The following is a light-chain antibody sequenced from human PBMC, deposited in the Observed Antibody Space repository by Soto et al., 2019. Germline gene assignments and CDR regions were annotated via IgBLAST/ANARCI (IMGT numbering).Light chain of an antibody. J-gene: IGKJ1*01. Sequence: EIVLTQSPGTLSLSPGERATLFCRASQSVTNSQLAWYQQKPGQAPRLLIFGASSRATGIPDRFSGSGSGTDFTLTIARLEPEDFAVYYCQQYGSSPRTFGQGTKVEIK. CDR3: QQYGSSPRT. CDR1: QSVTNSQ. CDR2: GAS. V-gene: IGKV3-20*01.